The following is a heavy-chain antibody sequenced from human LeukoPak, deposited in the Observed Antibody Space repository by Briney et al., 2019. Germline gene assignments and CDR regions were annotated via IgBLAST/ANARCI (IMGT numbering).Heavy chain of an antibody. J-gene: IGHJ4*02. CDR1: GGSISSGDYY. CDR2: IYYSGST. D-gene: IGHD3-22*01. CDR3: ARGGNGSSGYYYARY. V-gene: IGHV4-30-4*01. Sequence: SQTLSLTCTVSGGSISSGDYYWSWIRQPPGKGQEWIGYIYYSGSTYYNPSLKSRVTISVDTSKNQFSLKLSSVTAADTAVYYCARGGNGSSGYYYARYWGQGTLVTVSS.